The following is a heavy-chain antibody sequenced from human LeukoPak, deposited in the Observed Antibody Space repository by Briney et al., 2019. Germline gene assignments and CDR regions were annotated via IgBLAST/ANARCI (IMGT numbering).Heavy chain of an antibody. CDR3: ARILGVVPSSDY. D-gene: IGHD3-16*01. CDR2: ISSSSSYI. Sequence: GGSLRLSCAASGFTVSSNYMSWVRQAPGKGLEWVSSISSSSSYIYYADSVKGRFTISRDNAKNSLYLQMNSLRAEDTAVYYCARILGVVPSSDYWGQGTLVTVSS. CDR1: GFTVSSNY. J-gene: IGHJ4*02. V-gene: IGHV3-21*01.